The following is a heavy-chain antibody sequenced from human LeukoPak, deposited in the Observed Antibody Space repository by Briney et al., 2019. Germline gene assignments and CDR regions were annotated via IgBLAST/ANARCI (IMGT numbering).Heavy chain of an antibody. D-gene: IGHD3-10*01. CDR1: VFTFSSYW. CDR2: INSDGSNT. V-gene: IGHV3-74*01. Sequence: TRGSLRLSCAVSVFTFSSYWMHWVRQAPGKGLVWVSRINSDGSNTNYADSVKGRFTISRDNAKNTLYLQMNSLRAEDTAVYYCARVTPGGAMLRGLIGNWFDPWGHGTLVTISS. CDR3: ARVTPGGAMLRGLIGNWFDP. J-gene: IGHJ5*02.